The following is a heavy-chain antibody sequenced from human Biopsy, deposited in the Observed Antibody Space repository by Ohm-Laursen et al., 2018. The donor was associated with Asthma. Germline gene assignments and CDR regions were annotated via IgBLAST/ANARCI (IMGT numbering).Heavy chain of an antibody. CDR3: AKDVFPGWELRRGPDY. V-gene: IGHV3-30*18. J-gene: IGHJ4*02. CDR2: ISFNGSNK. D-gene: IGHD1-26*01. Sequence: SLRLSCAAFGFTFSNYGMHWVRQAPGKGLDWVAVISFNGSNKNYTDSVKGRFTISRDNSRNTLHLQMNSLRAEDTAVYYCAKDVFPGWELRRGPDYWGQGTLVTVSS. CDR1: GFTFSNYG.